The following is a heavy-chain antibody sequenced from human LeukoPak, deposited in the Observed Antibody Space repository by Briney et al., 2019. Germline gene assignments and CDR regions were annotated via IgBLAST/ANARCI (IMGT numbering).Heavy chain of an antibody. Sequence: ASVKVSCKASGYTFTGYYMHWVRQAPGQGLEWMGWINPNSGGTNYAQKFQGRVTMTRDTSTSTAYMELRSLRSDDTAVYYCARDCGSGSYYNPLPWGTDTYGMDVWGQGTTVTVSS. J-gene: IGHJ6*02. CDR3: ARDCGSGSYYNPLPWGTDTYGMDV. D-gene: IGHD3-10*01. V-gene: IGHV1-2*02. CDR1: GYTFTGYY. CDR2: INPNSGGT.